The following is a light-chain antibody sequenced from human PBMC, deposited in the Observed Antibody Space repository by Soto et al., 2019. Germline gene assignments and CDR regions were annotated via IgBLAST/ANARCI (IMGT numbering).Light chain of an antibody. CDR1: SSDVGGYNY. J-gene: IGLJ1*01. CDR3: TSYAGGNNV. V-gene: IGLV2-8*01. Sequence: QLVLTQPPSASGSPGQSVTISCTGTSSDVGGYNYVSWYQQHPGKVPKLMVYEVNKRPSGVPDRFSGSKSGNTASLTVAGLQAEDEADYYCTSYAGGNNVFGTGTKLT. CDR2: EVN.